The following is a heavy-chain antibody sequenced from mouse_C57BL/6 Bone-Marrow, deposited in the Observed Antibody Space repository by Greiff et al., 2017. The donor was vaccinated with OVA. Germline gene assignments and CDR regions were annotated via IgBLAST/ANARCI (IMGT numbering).Heavy chain of an antibody. D-gene: IGHD1-1*02. CDR2: IPPNSGST. J-gene: IGHJ4*01. V-gene: IGHV1-64*01. CDR1: GYTFTSYW. CDR3: ARSGVLDARDY. Sequence: QVQLKQPGAELVKPGASVKLSCKASGYTFTSYWMHWVTQRPGQGLEWIGMIPPNSGSTNYNEKFKSKATLTVDTSSSTAYMQLSSLASADSAVYYCARSGVLDARDYWGQGTSVTVSA.